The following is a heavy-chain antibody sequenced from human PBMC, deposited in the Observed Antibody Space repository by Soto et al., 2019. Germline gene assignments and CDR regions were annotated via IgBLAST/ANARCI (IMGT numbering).Heavy chain of an antibody. CDR3: ARDSGGYSGYDDNYYYYGMDV. D-gene: IGHD5-12*01. CDR1: GDSVSSNSAA. V-gene: IGHV6-1*01. CDR2: TYYRSKWYN. J-gene: IGHJ6*02. Sequence: SRTLSLTCAISGDSVSSNSAAWNWIRQSPSRGLEWLGRTYYRSKWYNDYAVSVKSRITINPDTSKNQFSLQLNSVTPEDTAVYYCARDSGGYSGYDDNYYYYGMDVWGQGTPVTVSS.